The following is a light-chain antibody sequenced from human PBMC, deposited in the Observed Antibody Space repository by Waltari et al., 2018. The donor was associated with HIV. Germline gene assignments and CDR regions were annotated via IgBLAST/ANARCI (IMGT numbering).Light chain of an antibody. V-gene: IGKV1-5*03. CDR3: QQYNSYSWT. Sequence: QMTQSPSTLSASVGDRVTITCRASQSISSWLAWYQQKPGKAPKLLIYKASSLESGVPSRFSGSGSGTEFTLTISSLQPDDFATYYCQQYNSYSWTFGQGTKVEIK. CDR1: QSISSW. CDR2: KAS. J-gene: IGKJ1*01.